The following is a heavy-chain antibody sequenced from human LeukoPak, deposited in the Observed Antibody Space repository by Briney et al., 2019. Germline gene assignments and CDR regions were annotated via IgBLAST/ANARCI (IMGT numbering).Heavy chain of an antibody. D-gene: IGHD2-21*01. Sequence: PGRSLRLSCAASGFTFSSYAMHWVRQAPGKGLEWVAVISYDGSNKYYADSVKGRFTISRDNSKNTLYLQMNSLRAEDTAVYYCAREFLDYGMDVWGQGTTVTVSS. V-gene: IGHV3-30-3*01. CDR2: ISYDGSNK. CDR1: GFTFSSYA. CDR3: AREFLDYGMDV. J-gene: IGHJ6*02.